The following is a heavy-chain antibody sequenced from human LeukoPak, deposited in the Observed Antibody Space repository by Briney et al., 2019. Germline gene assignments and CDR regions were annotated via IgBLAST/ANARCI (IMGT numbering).Heavy chain of an antibody. CDR2: IRYDGSNK. J-gene: IGHJ3*02. D-gene: IGHD1-26*01. Sequence: GGSLRLSCAASGFTFSSYGMHWVRQAPGKGLEWVAFIRYDGSNKYYADSVKGRFTISRDDAKNSLYLRMNSLRAEDTAVYYCARRQGRRGIVGPTILKGAFDIWGQGTKVTVSS. CDR3: ARRQGRRGIVGPTILKGAFDI. V-gene: IGHV3-30*02. CDR1: GFTFSSYG.